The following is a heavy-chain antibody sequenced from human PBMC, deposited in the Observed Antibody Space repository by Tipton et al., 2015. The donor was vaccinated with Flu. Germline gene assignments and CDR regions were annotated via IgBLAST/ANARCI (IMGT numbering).Heavy chain of an antibody. D-gene: IGHD3-9*01. CDR2: ISSSGSTI. CDR1: GFTFSDYY. J-gene: IGHJ6*03. CDR3: ARLTSGYFDWDYYYMDV. Sequence: SLRLSCAASGFTFSDYYMSWIRQAPGKGLEWVSYISSSGSTIYYADSVKGRFTISRDNAKNSLYLQMNSLRAEDTAVYYCARLTSGYFDWDYYYMDVWGKGTTVTVSS. V-gene: IGHV3-11*04.